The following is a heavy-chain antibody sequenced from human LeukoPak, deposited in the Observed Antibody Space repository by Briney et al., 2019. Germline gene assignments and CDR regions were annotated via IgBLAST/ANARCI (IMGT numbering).Heavy chain of an antibody. Sequence: PGGSLRLSCAASGFTFSSYWMHWVRQAPAKGLVWASRINSDGSSTSYADSVKGRFTISRDNAKNTLYLQMNSLRAEDTAVYYCARGLPYYYDSSGSNWFDPWGQGTLVTVSS. J-gene: IGHJ5*02. CDR2: INSDGSST. D-gene: IGHD3-22*01. V-gene: IGHV3-74*01. CDR3: ARGLPYYYDSSGSNWFDP. CDR1: GFTFSSYW.